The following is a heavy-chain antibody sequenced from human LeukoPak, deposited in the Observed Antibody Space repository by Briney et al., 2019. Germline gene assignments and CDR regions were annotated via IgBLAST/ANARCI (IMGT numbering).Heavy chain of an antibody. CDR3: AKAYAFVGANYFDY. Sequence: GGSLRLSCAASGFTFSTYAMSWVRQAPGKGPEWVSAIGDTTYYADSVKGRFTISRDNSKNTLYLQMNNLRAEDAAIYYCAKAYAFVGANYFDYWGQGTLVTVSS. CDR1: GFTFSTYA. CDR2: IGDTT. V-gene: IGHV3-23*01. J-gene: IGHJ4*02. D-gene: IGHD1-26*01.